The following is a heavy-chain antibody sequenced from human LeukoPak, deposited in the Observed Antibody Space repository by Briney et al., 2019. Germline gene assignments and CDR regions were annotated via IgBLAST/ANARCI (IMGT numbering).Heavy chain of an antibody. J-gene: IGHJ6*02. V-gene: IGHV4-34*01. CDR2: INHSGST. Sequence: SETLSLTCAVYGGSFSGYYWSWIRQPPGKGLEWIGEINHSGSTNYNPSLKSRVTISVDTSKNQFSLKLSSVTAADTAVYYCARFKWNWNYYYGMDVWGQGTTVTVSS. CDR1: GGSFSGYY. D-gene: IGHD1-20*01. CDR3: ARFKWNWNYYYGMDV.